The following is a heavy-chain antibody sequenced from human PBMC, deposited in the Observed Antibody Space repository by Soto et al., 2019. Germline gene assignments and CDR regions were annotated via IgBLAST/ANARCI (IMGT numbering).Heavy chain of an antibody. Sequence: PSETLSLTCTVSGGSISSSSYYWGWIRQPPGKGLEWIGSIYYSGSTYYNPSLKSRVTISVDTSKNQFSLKLSSVTAADTAVYYCARHVRWWRPGGLKTEPDVWGQGTTVTVSS. D-gene: IGHD2-15*01. V-gene: IGHV4-39*01. CDR3: ARHVRWWRPGGLKTEPDV. J-gene: IGHJ6*02. CDR1: GGSISSSSYY. CDR2: IYYSGST.